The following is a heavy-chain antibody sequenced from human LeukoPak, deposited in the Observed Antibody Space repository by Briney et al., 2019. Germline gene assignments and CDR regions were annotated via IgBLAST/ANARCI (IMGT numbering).Heavy chain of an antibody. J-gene: IGHJ4*02. V-gene: IGHV3-23*01. D-gene: IGHD2-15*01. Sequence: GGSLRLSRTVSGFTLSSYEMSWVRQAPGKGLEWVSAISGSGGTTYCADSVKGRFTISRDNSKNTLYLQMKSLRAEDTAVYYCAKDRGMFLVGYLDYWGQGTLVTVSS. CDR2: ISGSGGTT. CDR1: GFTLSSYE. CDR3: AKDRGMFLVGYLDY.